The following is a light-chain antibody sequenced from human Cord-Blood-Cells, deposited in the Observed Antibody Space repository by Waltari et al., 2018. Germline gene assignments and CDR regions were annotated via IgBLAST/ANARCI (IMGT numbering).Light chain of an antibody. CDR1: QSISSY. CDR3: QQSYSTPPFT. V-gene: IGKV1-39*01. J-gene: IGKJ2*01. CDR2: VAS. Sequence: DIQMTQSPSSLSASVGERVTITCRASQSISSYLNWYQQKPGKAPKHRIYVASSWQSGIPSRFSGSGSGTDFTLTISSLQPEDFAAYYCQQSYSTPPFTFGQGTKLEIK.